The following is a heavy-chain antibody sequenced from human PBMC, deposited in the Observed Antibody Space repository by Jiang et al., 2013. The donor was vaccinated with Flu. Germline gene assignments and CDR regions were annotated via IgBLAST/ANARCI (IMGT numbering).Heavy chain of an antibody. V-gene: IGHV1-2*02. Sequence: VQLVESGAEVKKPGASVKVSCKASGYTFTGYYMHWVRQAPGQGLEWMGWINPNSGGTNYAQKFQGRVTMTRDTSISTAYMELSRLRSDDTAVYYCARNLEVNYGDFGFYYYYYVMVRLGPRDQRSPSP. CDR2: INPNSGGT. D-gene: IGHD4-17*01. J-gene: IGHJ6*02. CDR1: GYTFTGYY. CDR3: ARNLEVNYGDFGFYYYYYVMVR.